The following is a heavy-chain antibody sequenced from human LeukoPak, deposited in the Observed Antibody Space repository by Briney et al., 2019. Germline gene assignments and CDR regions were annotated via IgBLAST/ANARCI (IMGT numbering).Heavy chain of an antibody. D-gene: IGHD5-12*01. Sequence: QTGGSLRLSCAASGFTFSSYAMSWVRQAPGKGLEWASAISGSGGSTYYADSVKGLFTISRDNSKNTLYLQMSSLRAEDTAVYYCAKGLGYSGYESFDYWGQGTLVTVSS. V-gene: IGHV3-23*01. CDR2: ISGSGGST. J-gene: IGHJ4*02. CDR3: AKGLGYSGYESFDY. CDR1: GFTFSSYA.